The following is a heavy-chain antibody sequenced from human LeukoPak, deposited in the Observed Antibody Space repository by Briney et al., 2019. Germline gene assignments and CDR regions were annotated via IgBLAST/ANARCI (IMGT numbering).Heavy chain of an antibody. D-gene: IGHD3-16*01. J-gene: IGHJ4*02. CDR2: ISSTSSAI. V-gene: IGHV3-48*04. CDR1: GFTFGSYS. CDR3: ARVIGSYGDSAY. Sequence: GSLSLSCAASGFTFGSYSMNWVRPAPGKGREWLSYISSTSSAIYYADSLKGRFTISRDNAKNSLYLQMDSLRAEDTAVYYCARVIGSYGDSAYWGQGTLVTVSS.